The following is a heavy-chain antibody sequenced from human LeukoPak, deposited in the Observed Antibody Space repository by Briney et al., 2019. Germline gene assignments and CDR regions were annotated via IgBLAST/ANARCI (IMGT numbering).Heavy chain of an antibody. J-gene: IGHJ4*02. D-gene: IGHD3-3*01. CDR2: INPNSGGT. V-gene: IGHV1-2*02. CDR1: GYTFTGYY. CDR3: ARDFWWGDGPDRFDH. Sequence: ASVKVSCKASGYTFTGYYIHWVRQAPGQELEWMAWINPNSGGTKYAQKFQGRVTMTRATSISTAYMELSRLRSDDTAVYFCARDFWWGDGPDRFDHWGQGTLVTVSS.